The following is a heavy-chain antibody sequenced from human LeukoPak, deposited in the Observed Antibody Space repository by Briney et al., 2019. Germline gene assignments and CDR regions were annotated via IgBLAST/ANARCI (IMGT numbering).Heavy chain of an antibody. Sequence: GGSLRLSCAASGFTFSNYWMSWVRQAPGKGPEWVANINRDGSEKYFVDSVKGRFPITRDNAKSSVFLQLNSLRAEDTAVYYCARAPHNHYPIDYWRQGTLVTVSS. V-gene: IGHV3-7*01. CDR3: ARAPHNHYPIDY. J-gene: IGHJ4*02. CDR1: GFTFSNYW. CDR2: INRDGSEK. D-gene: IGHD3-10*01.